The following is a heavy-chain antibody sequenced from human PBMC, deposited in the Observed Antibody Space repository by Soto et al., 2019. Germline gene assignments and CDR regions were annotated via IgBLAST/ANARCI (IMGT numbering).Heavy chain of an antibody. D-gene: IGHD3-22*01. CDR3: ARQIYDSDTGPNFQYYFDS. CDR2: IDPSDSQT. J-gene: IGHJ4*02. Sequence: EESLKIFCNGSGYSFAGYWITWVRQKPCKGLEWMGRIDPSDSQTYYSPSFRGHVTISATKSITTVFLQWSSLRASDTAMYYCARQIYDSDTGPNFQYYFDSWGQGTPVTVSS. CDR1: GYSFAGYW. V-gene: IGHV5-10-1*01.